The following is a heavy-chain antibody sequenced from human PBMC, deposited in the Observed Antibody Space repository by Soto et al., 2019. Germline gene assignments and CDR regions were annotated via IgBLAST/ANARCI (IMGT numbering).Heavy chain of an antibody. CDR2: INHSGST. Sequence: QVQLQQWGAGLLKPSETLSLTCAVYGGSFSGYYWSWIRQPPGKGLEWIGEINHSGSTNYNPSLKSRVTISVDTSKNQFSLKLSSVTAADTAVYYCARGPSYYYGSGSYSLDYDYWGQGTLVTVSS. CDR1: GGSFSGYY. J-gene: IGHJ4*02. V-gene: IGHV4-34*01. CDR3: ARGPSYYYGSGSYSLDYDY. D-gene: IGHD3-10*01.